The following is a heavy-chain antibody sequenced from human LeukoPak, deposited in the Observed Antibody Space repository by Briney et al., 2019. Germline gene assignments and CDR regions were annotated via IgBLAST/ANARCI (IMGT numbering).Heavy chain of an antibody. D-gene: IGHD6-25*01. V-gene: IGHV3-30*02. Sequence: GGSLRLSCAASGFTFSNYGMHWVRQAPGKGLEWVAFIRFDGSNKYYAESVKGRFTISRDNSKNTLSLQMNSLRTEDTAVYYCARDLRRGFDYWGQGTLVTVSS. CDR3: ARDLRRGFDY. CDR1: GFTFSNYG. J-gene: IGHJ4*02. CDR2: IRFDGSNK.